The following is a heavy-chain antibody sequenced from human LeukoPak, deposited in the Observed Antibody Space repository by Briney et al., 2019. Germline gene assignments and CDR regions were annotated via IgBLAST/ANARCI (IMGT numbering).Heavy chain of an antibody. CDR2: IYYSGST. CDR1: GGSISSSSYY. Sequence: SETLSLTCTVSGGSISSSSYYWGWIRQSPGKGLEWIGSIYYSGSTYYNPSLKSRVTISVDTSKNQFSLKLSSVTAADTAVYYCARGLTGYYHWFDPWGQGTLVTVSS. V-gene: IGHV4-39*07. D-gene: IGHD3-9*01. CDR3: ARGLTGYYHWFDP. J-gene: IGHJ5*02.